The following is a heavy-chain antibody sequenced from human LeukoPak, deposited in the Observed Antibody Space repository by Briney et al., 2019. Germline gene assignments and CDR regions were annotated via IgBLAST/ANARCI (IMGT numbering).Heavy chain of an antibody. J-gene: IGHJ4*02. CDR2: ISGSGGST. Sequence: GGSLRLSCAASGFTFSSYAMSWVRQAPGKGLEWVSAISGSGGSTYYADSVKGRFTISRDNSKNTLYLQMNSLRAEDTAVYYCAKDRSAYYGSGSYFFWGQGTLVTVSS. V-gene: IGHV3-23*01. CDR3: AKDRSAYYGSGSYFF. CDR1: GFTFSSYA. D-gene: IGHD3-10*01.